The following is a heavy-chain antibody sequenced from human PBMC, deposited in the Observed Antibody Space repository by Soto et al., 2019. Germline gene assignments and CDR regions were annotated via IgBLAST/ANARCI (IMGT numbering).Heavy chain of an antibody. V-gene: IGHV4-4*07. CDR3: ARAGGSVAVYYYYYYGMDV. CDR2: IYTSGST. D-gene: IGHD6-19*01. CDR1: GGSISSHY. Sequence: SETLSLTCTVSGGSISSHYWSWIRQPAGKGLEWIGRIYTSGSTNYNPSLKSRVTMSVDTSKNQFSLKLSSVTAADTAVYYCARAGGSVAVYYYYYYGMDVWGQGTTVTVSS. J-gene: IGHJ6*02.